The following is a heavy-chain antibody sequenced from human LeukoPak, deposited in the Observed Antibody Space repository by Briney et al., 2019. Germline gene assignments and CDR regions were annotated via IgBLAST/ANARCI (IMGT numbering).Heavy chain of an antibody. V-gene: IGHV4-4*02. Sequence: SETLSLTCDVSGGSITQTNYWTWVRQPPGKGLEWIGEVNLQGGTNYNPSLLRRVAISVGTSANHVSLQMTSVTAADTAVYYCARGYCSGDCFTLFDYWGQGTLVTVSS. CDR1: GGSITQTNY. CDR2: VNLQGGT. CDR3: ARGYCSGDCFTLFDY. D-gene: IGHD2-21*02. J-gene: IGHJ4*02.